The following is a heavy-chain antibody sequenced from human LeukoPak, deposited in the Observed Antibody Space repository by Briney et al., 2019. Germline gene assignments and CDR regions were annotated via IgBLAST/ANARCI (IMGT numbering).Heavy chain of an antibody. Sequence: SVKVSCKASGGTFSSYAISWVRQAPGQGLEWMGGIIPIFGTANYAQKFQGRVTITADESTSTAYMELSSLRSEDTAVYYCARHYDILTGPLRYWGQGNLVTVSS. CDR1: GGTFSSYA. D-gene: IGHD3-9*01. J-gene: IGHJ4*02. V-gene: IGHV1-69*01. CDR3: ARHYDILTGPLRY. CDR2: IIPIFGTA.